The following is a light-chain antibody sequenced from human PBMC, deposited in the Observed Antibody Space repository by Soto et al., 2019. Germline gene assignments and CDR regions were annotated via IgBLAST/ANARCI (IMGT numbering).Light chain of an antibody. CDR1: SNDVGGYNY. J-gene: IGLJ2*01. V-gene: IGLV2-14*01. Sequence: QSALTQPASVSGSPGQSIPISCTGTSNDVGGYNYVSWYQQHPGKAPKLMMYEVSNRPSGVSDRFSGSKSGNTASLIISGLLAEDEADYYCSSFTSRTTVLFGGGTKLTVL. CDR3: SSFTSRTTVL. CDR2: EVS.